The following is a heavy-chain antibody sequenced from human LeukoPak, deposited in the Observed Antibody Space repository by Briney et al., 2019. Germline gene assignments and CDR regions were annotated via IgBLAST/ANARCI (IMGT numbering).Heavy chain of an antibody. CDR1: GGSFSGYY. D-gene: IGHD6-6*01. J-gene: IGHJ4*02. Sequence: SETLSLTCAVYGGSFSGYYWSWIRQPPGKGLEWIGEIDHSGSTNYNPSLKSRVTISVDTSKNQFSLKLSSVTAADTAVYYCARAEGGYSSSSSYDYWGQGTLVTVSS. CDR3: ARAEGGYSSSSSYDY. CDR2: IDHSGST. V-gene: IGHV4-34*01.